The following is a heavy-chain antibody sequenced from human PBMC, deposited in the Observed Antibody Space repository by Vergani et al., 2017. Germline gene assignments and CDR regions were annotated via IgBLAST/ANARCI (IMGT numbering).Heavy chain of an antibody. V-gene: IGHV3-23*01. J-gene: IGHJ4*02. CDR1: GFTFSSYA. CDR2: ISGSGGST. Sequence: EVQLLESGGGLVQPGGSLRLSCAASGFTFSSYAMSWVRQAPGKGLEWVSGISGSGGSTYYADSVKGRFTISRDNSKNTLYLQMNSLRAEDTAVSYCAKGGEMATIKYYFDYWGQGTLVTVSS. CDR3: AKGGEMATIKYYFDY. D-gene: IGHD5-24*01.